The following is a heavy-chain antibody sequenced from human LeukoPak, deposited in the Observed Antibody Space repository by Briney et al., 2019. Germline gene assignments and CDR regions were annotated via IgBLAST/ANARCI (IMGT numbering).Heavy chain of an antibody. D-gene: IGHD2-2*01. J-gene: IGHJ6*03. CDR2: INHVGST. V-gene: IGHV4-34*01. Sequence: PSETLSLTCAAYGGSFSGFYWTWIRQPPGKGLEWIGEINHVGSTNYNPSLKSRVTISVDTSKNQFSLKLSSVTAADTAVYYCARRAPYQLLRSSYYYYYMDVWGKGTTVTVSS. CDR1: GGSFSGFY. CDR3: ARRAPYQLLRSSYYYYYMDV.